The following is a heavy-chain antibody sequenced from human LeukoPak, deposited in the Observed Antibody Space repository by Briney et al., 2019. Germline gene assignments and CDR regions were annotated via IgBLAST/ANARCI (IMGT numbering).Heavy chain of an antibody. CDR3: ARPNNYYDSSGFDAFDI. V-gene: IGHV3-21*04. CDR1: GFTFCSYS. Sequence: GGSLRLSCAASGFTFCSYSMNWVRQAPGKGLEWVSSISSSSSYIYYADSVKGRFTISRDNAKNSLYLQMNSLRAEDTAVYYCARPNNYYDSSGFDAFDIWGQGTMVTVSS. D-gene: IGHD3-22*01. CDR2: ISSSSSYI. J-gene: IGHJ3*02.